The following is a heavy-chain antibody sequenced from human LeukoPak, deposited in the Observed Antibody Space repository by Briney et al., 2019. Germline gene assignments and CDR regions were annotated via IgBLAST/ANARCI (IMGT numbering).Heavy chain of an antibody. CDR3: VRALGSGNY. D-gene: IGHD3-10*02. Sequence: GGSVRLSCAASGFTFSSYWMNWVRQAPGKGLEWVANIKEDGSDKYYVDSVKGRFTISRDNAKNSLFLQMNSLRAEDTAVYYCVRALGSGNYWGQGTLVTVSS. CDR1: GFTFSSYW. V-gene: IGHV3-7*03. CDR2: IKEDGSDK. J-gene: IGHJ4*02.